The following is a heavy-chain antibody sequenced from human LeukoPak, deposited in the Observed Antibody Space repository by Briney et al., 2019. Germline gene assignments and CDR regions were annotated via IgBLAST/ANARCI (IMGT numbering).Heavy chain of an antibody. D-gene: IGHD3-10*01. CDR1: GYSISSGYY. CDR3: ARPITMVRGVIITDNWFDP. V-gene: IGHV4-38-2*02. J-gene: IGHJ5*02. Sequence: SETLSLTCTVSGYSISSGYYWGWIRQPPGKGLEWIGSIYHSGSTYYNPSLKSRVTISVDTSKNQFSLKLSSVTAADTAVYYCARPITMVRGVIITDNWFDPWGQGTLVTVSS. CDR2: IYHSGST.